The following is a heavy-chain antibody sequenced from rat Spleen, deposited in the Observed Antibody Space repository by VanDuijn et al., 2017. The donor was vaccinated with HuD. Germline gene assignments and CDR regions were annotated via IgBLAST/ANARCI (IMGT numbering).Heavy chain of an antibody. D-gene: IGHD1-6*01. CDR3: TRGLSMSSTNYYYALFAY. V-gene: IGHV3-1*01. CDR1: GFSITSHY. J-gene: IGHJ3*01. CDR2: ISYSGCT. Sequence: QLQESGPGLVKPSQSLSLTCSVTGFSITSHYWGWIRKFPGNKMECMGYISYSGCTSYNPSLKSRISITRDTSKNQFFLQLNFVTTEDTDTYYCTRGLSMSSTNYYYALFAYWGQGTLVTVSS.